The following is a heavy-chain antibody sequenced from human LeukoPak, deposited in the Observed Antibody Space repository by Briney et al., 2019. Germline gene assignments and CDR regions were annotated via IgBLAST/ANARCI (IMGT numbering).Heavy chain of an antibody. CDR3: ARTEVLDDILTGFRFWFDP. V-gene: IGHV4-59*02. CDR2: IYYSGST. J-gene: IGHJ5*02. CDR1: GGSVSSYY. D-gene: IGHD3-9*01. Sequence: SETLSLTCTVSGGSVSSYYWSWIRQPPGKGLEWIGYIYYSGSTNYNPSLKSRVTISVDTSKNQFSLKLSSVTAADTAVYYCARTEVLDDILTGFRFWFDPWGQGTLVTVSS.